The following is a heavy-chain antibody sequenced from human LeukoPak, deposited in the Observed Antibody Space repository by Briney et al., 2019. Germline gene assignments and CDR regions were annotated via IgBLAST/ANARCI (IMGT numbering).Heavy chain of an antibody. D-gene: IGHD3-3*01. Sequence: SETLSLTCTVSGGSISSGSYYWSWIRQPAGKGLEWIGRIYTSGSTNYNPSLKSRVTISVDTSKNQFSLKLSSVTAADTAVYYCARQLITISEGYYFDYWGQGTLVTVSS. CDR3: ARQLITISEGYYFDY. J-gene: IGHJ4*02. CDR2: IYTSGST. CDR1: GGSISSGSYY. V-gene: IGHV4-61*02.